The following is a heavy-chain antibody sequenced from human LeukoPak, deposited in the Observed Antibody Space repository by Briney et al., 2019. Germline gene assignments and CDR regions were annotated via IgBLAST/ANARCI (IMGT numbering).Heavy chain of an antibody. V-gene: IGHV1-2*02. D-gene: IGHD6-13*01. CDR2: INPNSGGT. Sequence: ASVKVSCKASGYTFTGYYIHWVRQAPGQGLEWMGWINPNSGGTNYAQKFQGRVTMTRDTSISTAYMELSRLRSDDTAVYYCARAKAAAGSSGWFDPWGQGTLVTVSS. CDR3: ARAKAAAGSSGWFDP. CDR1: GYTFTGYY. J-gene: IGHJ5*02.